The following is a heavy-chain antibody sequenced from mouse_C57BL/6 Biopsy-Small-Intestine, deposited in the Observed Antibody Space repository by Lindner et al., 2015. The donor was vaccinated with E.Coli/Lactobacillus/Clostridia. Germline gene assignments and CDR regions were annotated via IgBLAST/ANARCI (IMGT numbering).Heavy chain of an antibody. CDR3: ARKDYYYYDGSYEYFDY. J-gene: IGHJ2*01. V-gene: IGHV1-42*01. CDR2: INPSTGGT. Sequence: VQLQESGPELVKPGASVKMSCKASGYSFTGYYMHWVKQSPEKSLEWIGEINPSTGGTTYNQKFKAKATLTVDKSSSTAYMQLKSLTSEDSAVYYCARKDYYYYDGSYEYFDYWGQGTTLTVSS. CDR1: GYSFTGYY. D-gene: IGHD1-1*01.